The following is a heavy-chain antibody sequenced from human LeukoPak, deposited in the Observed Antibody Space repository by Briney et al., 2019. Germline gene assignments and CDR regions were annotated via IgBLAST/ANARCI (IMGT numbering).Heavy chain of an antibody. Sequence: SETLSLTCTVSGGSISSYYWSWVRQPAGKGLEWIGRIYTSGSTNYNPSLKSRVTMSVDTSKNQFSLKLSSVTAADTAVYYCASCSSTSCYDYWGQGTLVTVSS. D-gene: IGHD2-2*01. V-gene: IGHV4-4*07. J-gene: IGHJ4*02. CDR1: GGSISSYY. CDR2: IYTSGST. CDR3: ASCSSTSCYDY.